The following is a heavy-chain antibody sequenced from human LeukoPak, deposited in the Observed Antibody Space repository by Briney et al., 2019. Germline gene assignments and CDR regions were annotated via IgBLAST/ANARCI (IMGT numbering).Heavy chain of an antibody. CDR2: INHSGST. Sequence: SETLSLTCAVYGGSFSGYYWSWIRQPPGKGLEWIGEINHSGSTNYNPSLKSRVTISVDTSKNQFSLKLSSVTAADTAVYYCARGSTYYDFWSGYGARSNWFDPWGQGTLVTVSS. CDR1: GGSFSGYY. CDR3: ARGSTYYDFWSGYGARSNWFDP. D-gene: IGHD3-3*01. J-gene: IGHJ5*02. V-gene: IGHV4-34*01.